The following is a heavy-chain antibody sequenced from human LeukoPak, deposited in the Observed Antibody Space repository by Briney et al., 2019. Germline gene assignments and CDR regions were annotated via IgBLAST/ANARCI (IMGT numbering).Heavy chain of an antibody. J-gene: IGHJ4*02. Sequence: ASVKVSCKASGYTFTSYGISWVRQAPGQGLEWMGWISAYNGNTNYAQKLQGRVTMTTDTSTSTAYMELRSLRSDDTAVYYCARDRLSYSSRWGAGDYWGQGTLVTVSS. D-gene: IGHD6-13*01. V-gene: IGHV1-18*01. CDR2: ISAYNGNT. CDR1: GYTFTSYG. CDR3: ARDRLSYSSRWGAGDY.